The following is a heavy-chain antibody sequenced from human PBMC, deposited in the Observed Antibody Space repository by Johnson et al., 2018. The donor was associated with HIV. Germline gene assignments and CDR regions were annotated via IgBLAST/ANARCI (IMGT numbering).Heavy chain of an antibody. D-gene: IGHD3-22*01. CDR2: ISGSGGST. V-gene: IGHV3-23*04. J-gene: IGHJ3*02. CDR3: AKYHDYYDSSGSAFDI. Sequence: MLLVESGGGVVRPGGSLRLSCAASGFTFDDYGMSWVRQVPGKGLEWVSAISGSGGSTYYADSVKGRFTISRDNSKNTLYLQMNSLRAEDTAVYYCAKYHDYYDSSGSAFDIWGQGTMVTVSS. CDR1: GFTFDDYG.